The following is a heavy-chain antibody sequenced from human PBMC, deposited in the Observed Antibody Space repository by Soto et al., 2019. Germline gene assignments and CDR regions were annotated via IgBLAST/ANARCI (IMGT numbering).Heavy chain of an antibody. Sequence: EVQLLESGGGVEQPWGSLRLSCAASGFNFDSYAMGWVRQAPGKGLEWVSAISSGGSRKYYADSAKGRFTISRDNSDNMLYLQMDSLTVEDTAVFYCAKAPHASDYAGRGFDFWGQGTLVTVSS. CDR1: GFNFDSYA. D-gene: IGHD5-12*01. CDR3: AKAPHASDYAGRGFDF. CDR2: ISSGGSRK. V-gene: IGHV3-23*01. J-gene: IGHJ4*02.